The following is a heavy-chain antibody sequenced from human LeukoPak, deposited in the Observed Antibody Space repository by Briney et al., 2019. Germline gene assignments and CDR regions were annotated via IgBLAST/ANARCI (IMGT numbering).Heavy chain of an antibody. J-gene: IGHJ4*02. V-gene: IGHV3-23*01. D-gene: IGHD1-26*01. CDR2: ISGSGGST. CDR3: AKAGAQWELLY. CDR1: GFTFGSYA. Sequence: GGSLRLSCAASGFTFGSYAMSWVRQAPGKGLEWVSAISGSGGSTYYADSVKGRFTISRDNSKNTLYLQMNSLRAEDTAVYYCAKAGAQWELLYWGQGTLVTVSS.